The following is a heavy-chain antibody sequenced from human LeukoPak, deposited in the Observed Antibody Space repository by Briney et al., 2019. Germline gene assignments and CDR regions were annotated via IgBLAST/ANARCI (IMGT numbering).Heavy chain of an antibody. CDR2: IYPGDSDT. D-gene: IGHD3-10*01. Sequence: GESLKISCKGSGYSFTSYWIGWVRQMPGKGLEWMGIIYPGDSDTRYSPSFQGQVTISADKSISTADLESSTLKASDTAMYYCARHGSYYGSGSYSSFDYWGQGTLVTVSS. CDR1: GYSFTSYW. V-gene: IGHV5-51*01. CDR3: ARHGSYYGSGSYSSFDY. J-gene: IGHJ4*02.